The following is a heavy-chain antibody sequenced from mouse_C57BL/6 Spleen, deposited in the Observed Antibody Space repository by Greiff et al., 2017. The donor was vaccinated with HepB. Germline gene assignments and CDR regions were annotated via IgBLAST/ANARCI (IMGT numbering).Heavy chain of an antibody. CDR1: GYSITSDY. V-gene: IGHV3-8*01. Sequence: EVQLKESGPGLAKPSQTLSLTCSVTGYSITSDYWNWIRKLPGNKLEYMGYISYSGSTYYNPSLKSRISITRDTSKNQYYLQLNSVTTEDTATYYCARSHYYGSSHHFDYWGQGTTLTVSS. J-gene: IGHJ2*01. CDR2: ISYSGST. D-gene: IGHD1-1*01. CDR3: ARSHYYGSSHHFDY.